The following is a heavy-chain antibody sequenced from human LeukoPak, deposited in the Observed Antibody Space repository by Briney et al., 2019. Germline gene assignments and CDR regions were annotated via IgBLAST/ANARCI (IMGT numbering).Heavy chain of an antibody. CDR2: IKSKINGGTT. Sequence: GSLRLSCVASGFTFTDAWMNWVRQAPGRGLEWVGRIKSKINGGTTDYAAPVKDRFIISRDDSNNTLYLQMTSLNSDDTGFYYCATHYGDDYGGYWGQGTLVTVSS. V-gene: IGHV3-15*07. CDR3: ATHYGDDYGGY. J-gene: IGHJ4*02. CDR1: GFTFTDAW. D-gene: IGHD4-17*01.